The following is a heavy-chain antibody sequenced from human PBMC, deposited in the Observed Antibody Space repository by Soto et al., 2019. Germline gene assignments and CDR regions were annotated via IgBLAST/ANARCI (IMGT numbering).Heavy chain of an antibody. CDR2: INAGNGNT. J-gene: IGHJ4*02. V-gene: IGHV1-3*01. CDR3: ASGEVAGYYYFDY. Sequence: QVQLVQSGAEVKKPGASVKVSCKASGYTFTSYAMHWVRQAPGQRLEGMGWINAGNGNTKYSQKFQGRVTITRDTSASTAYMELSSLRSEDTAVYYCASGEVAGYYYFDYWGQGTLVTVSS. D-gene: IGHD6-19*01. CDR1: GYTFTSYA.